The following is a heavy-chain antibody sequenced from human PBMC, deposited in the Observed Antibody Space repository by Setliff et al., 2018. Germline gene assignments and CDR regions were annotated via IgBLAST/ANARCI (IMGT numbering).Heavy chain of an antibody. D-gene: IGHD3-3*01. V-gene: IGHV1-3*01. Sequence: ASVKVSCKASGYTFTNYAIHWVRQAPGQRLEWMGWINAGNGNTKYSQKFQGRVTITRDTSASTAYMELSSLRSEDTAVYYCARDTYIGDFWSGYYIQGRFDPRGQGTLVTVSS. J-gene: IGHJ5*02. CDR3: ARDTYIGDFWSGYYIQGRFDP. CDR1: GYTFTNYA. CDR2: INAGNGNT.